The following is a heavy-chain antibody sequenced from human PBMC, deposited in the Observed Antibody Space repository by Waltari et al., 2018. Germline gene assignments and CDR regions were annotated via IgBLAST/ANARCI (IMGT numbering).Heavy chain of an antibody. V-gene: IGHV4-34*01. CDR3: AREPRAYCTNGVCSLGWFDP. CDR2: INHSGST. Sequence: QVQLQQWGAGLLKPSETLSLTCAVSGGSFSGYYWSWIRQPPGQGLEWIGEINHSGSTNYNPSLKSRVTISVDTSKNQFSLKLSSVTAADTAVYYCAREPRAYCTNGVCSLGWFDPWGQGTLVTVSS. D-gene: IGHD2-8*01. J-gene: IGHJ5*02. CDR1: GGSFSGYY.